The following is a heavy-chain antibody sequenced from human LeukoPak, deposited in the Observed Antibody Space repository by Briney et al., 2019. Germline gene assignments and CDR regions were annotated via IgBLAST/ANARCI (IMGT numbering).Heavy chain of an antibody. CDR2: MNPNSGNT. D-gene: IGHD6-6*01. Sequence: ASVKVSCKASGYTFTSYDINWVRQATGQGLEWMGWMNPNSGNTGYAQKFQGRVTMTRNTSISTAYMELSSLRSEDTAVYYCARARPFSYYYYMDVWGKGTTVTVSS. J-gene: IGHJ6*03. V-gene: IGHV1-8*01. CDR3: ARARPFSYYYYMDV. CDR1: GYTFTSYD.